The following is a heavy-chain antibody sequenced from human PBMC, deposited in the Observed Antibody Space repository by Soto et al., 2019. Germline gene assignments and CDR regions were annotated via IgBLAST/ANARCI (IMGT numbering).Heavy chain of an antibody. D-gene: IGHD2-21*02. CDR2: IHNSGNT. J-gene: IGHJ3*02. Sequence: QVQLQESGPGLVKPSETLSLTCTVPSGSIRTSYWTWIRQFPGKRQEWIAHIHNSGNTNSNPSLKSRVTISMDTSKNQISLRLTSVTAADTAMYYCARLQYTVVTPIDMWGQGTMVTVSS. CDR3: ARLQYTVVTPIDM. V-gene: IGHV4-59*01. CDR1: SGSIRTSY.